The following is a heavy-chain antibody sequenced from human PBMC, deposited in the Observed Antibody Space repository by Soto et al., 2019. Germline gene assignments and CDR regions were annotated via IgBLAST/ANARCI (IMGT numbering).Heavy chain of an antibody. CDR1: GYTLTSYY. CDR2: INPSGGST. CDR3: ATTGGDCAKGVCYDY. V-gene: IGHV1-46*01. Sequence: ASVKVSCKASGYTLTSYYMHWVRQAPGQGLEWMRIINPSGGSTSYAQKLQGRVTMTRDTSTSTAYMELRSLRSDDTAVYCCATTGGDCAKGVCYDYWGQRTLVTVSS. J-gene: IGHJ4*01. D-gene: IGHD2-8*01.